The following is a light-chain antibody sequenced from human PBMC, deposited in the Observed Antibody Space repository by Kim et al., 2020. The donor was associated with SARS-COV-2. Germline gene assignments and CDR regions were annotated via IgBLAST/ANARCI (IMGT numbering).Light chain of an antibody. J-gene: IGLJ1*01. CDR2: QHS. CDR3: QAWDSSTAV. Sequence: SYELTQPPSVSVSPGQTASITCSGDTLGDKYACWYQQKPGQSPVLVIYQHSKRPSGIPERFSGSKSGNTATLTISGTQAMDEADYYCQAWDSSTAVFGTGTKVTVL. V-gene: IGLV3-1*01. CDR1: TLGDKY.